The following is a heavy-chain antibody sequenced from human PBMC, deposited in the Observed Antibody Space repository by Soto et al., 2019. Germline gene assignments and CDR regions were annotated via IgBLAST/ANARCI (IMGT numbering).Heavy chain of an antibody. CDR2: IDKVGTDS. Sequence: EVQQMESGGGLVQPGGSLRLSCAASEFTFSGRSVHWVRQAPGKGLVWVSGIDKVGTDSTYADSVKGRFTSSRVNAKNTVYLQMNSVRVEDTAVYSCARGWFGPDVWGKGTTVTVSS. J-gene: IGHJ6*03. CDR3: ARGWFGPDV. V-gene: IGHV3-74*01. D-gene: IGHD3-10*01. CDR1: EFTFSGRS.